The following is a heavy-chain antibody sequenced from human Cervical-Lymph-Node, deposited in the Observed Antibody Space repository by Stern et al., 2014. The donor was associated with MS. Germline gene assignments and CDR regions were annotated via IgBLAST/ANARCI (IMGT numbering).Heavy chain of an antibody. V-gene: IGHV4-4*02. J-gene: IGHJ3*02. CDR2: IYHSGRT. Sequence: QVQLQESGPGLVKPSGTLSLTCAVSGGSISSSNWWSWVRQPPGKGLAWIGEIYHSGRTNYNPSLKRRVTISADKSKNQFSLKLSSVTAADTAVYYCAREGYSSSYDAFDIWGQGTMVTVSS. CDR1: GGSISSSNW. D-gene: IGHD6-6*01. CDR3: AREGYSSSYDAFDI.